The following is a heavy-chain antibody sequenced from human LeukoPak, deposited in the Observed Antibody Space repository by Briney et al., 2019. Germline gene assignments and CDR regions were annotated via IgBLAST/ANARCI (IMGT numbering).Heavy chain of an antibody. CDR1: GGTFSSYA. J-gene: IGHJ4*02. D-gene: IGHD3-10*01. V-gene: IGHV1-69*04. CDR2: IIPILGIA. CDR3: ASDKYYYGSGPSGY. Sequence: ASVKVSCKASGGTFSSYAISWVRQAPGQGLEWMGRIIPILGIANYAQKFQGRVTITADKSTSTAYMELSSLRSEDTAVYYCASDKYYYGSGPSGYWGQGTLVTVSS.